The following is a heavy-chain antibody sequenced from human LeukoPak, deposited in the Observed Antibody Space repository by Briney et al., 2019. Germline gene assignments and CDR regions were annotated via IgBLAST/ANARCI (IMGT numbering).Heavy chain of an antibody. V-gene: IGHV3-33*01. Sequence: GGSLRLSCAASGFTFTSYGMHWVRQAPGKGLEWVAVIWYDGSNKYYADSVKGRFTISRDNSKNTLYLQMNSLRAEDTAVYYCARASSLHYYGSGSYYTGPIDIWGQGTMVTVSS. CDR3: ARASSLHYYGSGSYYTGPIDI. CDR1: GFTFTSYG. CDR2: IWYDGSNK. J-gene: IGHJ3*02. D-gene: IGHD3-10*01.